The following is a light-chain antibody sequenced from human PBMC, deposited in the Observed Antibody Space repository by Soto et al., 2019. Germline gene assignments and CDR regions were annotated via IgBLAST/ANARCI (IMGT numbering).Light chain of an antibody. CDR1: QSVSSN. CDR3: QQYNNWPPWT. J-gene: IGKJ1*01. V-gene: IGKV3-15*01. Sequence: EIVMTQSPATLSVSPGERATLSCRSSQSVSSNLAWYQHKPGQAPRLLIYGASTRATGIPARFSGSGSGREFTLAISSLQAEDFAVYYCQQYNNWPPWTFGQGTKVEIK. CDR2: GAS.